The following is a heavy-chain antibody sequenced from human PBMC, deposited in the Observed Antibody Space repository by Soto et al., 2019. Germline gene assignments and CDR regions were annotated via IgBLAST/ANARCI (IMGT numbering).Heavy chain of an antibody. CDR1: GYTFTSYG. CDR3: ARWARPEDIVVVVVATKNYYYGMDV. D-gene: IGHD2-15*01. V-gene: IGHV1-18*01. J-gene: IGHJ6*02. Sequence: QVQLVQSGAEVKKPGASVKVSCKASGYTFTSYGISWVRQAPGQGLEWMGWISAYNGNTNYAQKLHGRVTMTTDTSTSTAYMELRSLRSDDTAVYYCARWARPEDIVVVVVATKNYYYGMDVWGQGTTVTVSS. CDR2: ISAYNGNT.